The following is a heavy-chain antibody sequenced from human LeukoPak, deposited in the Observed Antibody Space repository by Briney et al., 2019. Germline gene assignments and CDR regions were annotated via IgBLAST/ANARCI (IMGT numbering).Heavy chain of an antibody. CDR2: IYYSGST. CDR3: ASGYNWESFDI. CDR1: GGSISSYY. D-gene: IGHD1-1*01. Sequence: PSETLSLTCTVSGGSISSYYWSWIRQPPGKGLEWIGYIYYSGSTNYNPSLKSRVTISVDTSKNQFSLKVSSVTAADTAVYYCASGYNWESFDIWGQGTMVTVSS. V-gene: IGHV4-59*01. J-gene: IGHJ3*02.